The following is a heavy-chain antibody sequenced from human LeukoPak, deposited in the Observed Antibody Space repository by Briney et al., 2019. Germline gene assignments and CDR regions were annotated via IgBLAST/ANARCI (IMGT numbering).Heavy chain of an antibody. CDR3: ARDGSSSTSPFDY. J-gene: IGHJ4*02. Sequence: GASVKVSCKASGYTFTGYYMHWVRQAPGQGLEWRGRINPNSGGTNYAQKFQGRVTMTRDTSISTAYMELSRLRSDDTAVYYCARDGSSSTSPFDYWGQGTLVTVSS. CDR2: INPNSGGT. D-gene: IGHD6-13*01. CDR1: GYTFTGYY. V-gene: IGHV1-2*06.